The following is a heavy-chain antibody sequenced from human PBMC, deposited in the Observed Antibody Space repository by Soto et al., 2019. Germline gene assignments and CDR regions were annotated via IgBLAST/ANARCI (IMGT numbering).Heavy chain of an antibody. CDR3: ASMGYHYGSGSYPLDY. Sequence: SETLSLTCTVSGGSISGYYWSWIRQPPGKRLEWIGYIDYYGSTNYNPSLKSRVTISVDTSKKQFSLNLGSVTAADTAVYYCASMGYHYGSGSYPLDYWGQGTLVTVSS. CDR1: GGSISGYY. V-gene: IGHV4-59*08. D-gene: IGHD3-10*01. CDR2: IDYYGST. J-gene: IGHJ4*02.